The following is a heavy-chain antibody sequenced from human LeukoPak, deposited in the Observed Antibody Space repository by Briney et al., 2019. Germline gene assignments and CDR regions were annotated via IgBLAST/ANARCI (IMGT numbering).Heavy chain of an antibody. D-gene: IGHD6-25*01. CDR2: IYYSGST. CDR1: GGSIGSYF. CDR3: ASARLGSGLEGAFDI. V-gene: IGHV4-59*13. J-gene: IGHJ3*02. Sequence: SETLSLTCTVSGGSIGSYFWSWIRRSPGKGLEWIGYIYYSGSTNYNPSLKSRVTISVDTSKNQFSLKLSSVTAADTAVYYCASARLGSGLEGAFDIWGQGTMVTVSS.